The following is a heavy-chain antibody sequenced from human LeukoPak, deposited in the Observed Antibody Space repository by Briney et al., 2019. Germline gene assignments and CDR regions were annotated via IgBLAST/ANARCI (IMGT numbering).Heavy chain of an antibody. CDR1: GGSFSGYY. J-gene: IGHJ4*02. CDR3: ARASGRSYYDFWSGYYGYFDY. V-gene: IGHV4-34*01. CDR2: INHSGST. D-gene: IGHD3-3*01. Sequence: SETLSLTCAVYGGSFSGYYWSLIRQPPGKGLEWIGQINHSGSTNYNPSLKSRVTISVDTSKNQFSLKLSSVTAADTAVYYCARASGRSYYDFWSGYYGYFDYWGQGTLVTVSS.